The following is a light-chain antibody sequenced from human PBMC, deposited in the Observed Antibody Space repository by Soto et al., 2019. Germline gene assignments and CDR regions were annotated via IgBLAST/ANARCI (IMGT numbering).Light chain of an antibody. Sequence: QSVLTQPPSASGSPGQSVTISCTGTSSDIGGYNFVSWYQQHPGKAPKLIIYEVNKRPSGVPDRFSGSKSGNTASLTVSGLQADDEGDYYYRSYAGTNNLGVFGGGTQLTVL. CDR1: SSDIGGYNF. J-gene: IGLJ3*02. V-gene: IGLV2-8*01. CDR3: RSYAGTNNLGV. CDR2: EVN.